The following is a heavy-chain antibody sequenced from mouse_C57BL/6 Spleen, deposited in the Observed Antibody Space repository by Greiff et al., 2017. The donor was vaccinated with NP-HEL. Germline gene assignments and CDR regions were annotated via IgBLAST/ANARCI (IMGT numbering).Heavy chain of an antibody. J-gene: IGHJ1*03. CDR2: IWTGGGT. D-gene: IGHD4-1*01. V-gene: IGHV2-9-1*01. CDR1: GFSLTSYA. Sequence: VQLQQSGPGLVAPSQCLSITCTASGFSLTSYAITWVRQPPGKGLEWLGVIWTGGGTNYNSALKSRLSISKDNSKSQVFLKRNSLQTDDTARYYCARSDWDWYFDVWGTGTTVTVSS. CDR3: ARSDWDWYFDV.